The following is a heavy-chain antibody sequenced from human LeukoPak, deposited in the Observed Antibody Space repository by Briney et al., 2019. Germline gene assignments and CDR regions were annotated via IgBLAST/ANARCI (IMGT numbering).Heavy chain of an antibody. Sequence: KPSETLSLTCTVSGGSITSYSWSWIRQPPGKGLEWTGYIYYSGGTNYNPSLKSRVTISADPSTNHFSLNLTSVTAADTAVYFCARDHPVADWAPDTWGRGKMVTVSS. CDR2: IYYSGGT. D-gene: IGHD3-9*01. CDR1: GGSITSYS. CDR3: ARDHPVADWAPDT. V-gene: IGHV4-59*01. J-gene: IGHJ3*02.